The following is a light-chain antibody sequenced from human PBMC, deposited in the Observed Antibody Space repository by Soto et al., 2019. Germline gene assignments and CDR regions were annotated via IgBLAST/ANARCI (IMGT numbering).Light chain of an antibody. CDR2: WAS. Sequence: DIVMTQSPDSLAVSLGERATINCKSSQSILYSANNKNYLVWYQQKPGQPPKELIYWASTRDSGVPDRFSGSGSGTDFTLTISSLQAEDVAFYYCQQYYNAPLTFGGGTKVEIK. CDR1: QSILYSANNKNY. CDR3: QQYYNAPLT. J-gene: IGKJ4*01. V-gene: IGKV4-1*01.